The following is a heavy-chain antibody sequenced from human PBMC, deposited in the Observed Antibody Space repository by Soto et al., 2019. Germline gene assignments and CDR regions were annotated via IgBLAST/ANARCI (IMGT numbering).Heavy chain of an antibody. CDR3: ARALYSSSWSAIGD. Sequence: QVQLVQSGAEVKKPGASVKVSCKASGYTFTSYDINWVRQATGQGLEWMGWMNPNSGNTGYAQKFQGRVTMTRNTSISTAYMELSSLRSEDTAVYYGARALYSSSWSAIGDWGHVNLVTVSS. D-gene: IGHD6-13*01. J-gene: IGHJ4*01. V-gene: IGHV1-8*01. CDR1: GYTFTSYD. CDR2: MNPNSGNT.